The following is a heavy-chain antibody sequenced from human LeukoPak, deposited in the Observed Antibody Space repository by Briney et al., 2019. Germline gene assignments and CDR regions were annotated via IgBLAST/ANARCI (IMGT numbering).Heavy chain of an antibody. CDR3: ARHRLSFGESLDY. D-gene: IGHD3-16*01. CDR2: INAGNGNT. J-gene: IGHJ4*02. CDR1: GYTFTSYA. V-gene: IGHV1-3*01. Sequence: ASVKVSCKASGYTFTSYAMHWVRQAPGQRLEWMGWINAGNGNTKYSQKFQGRVTITRDTSASTAYKELSSLRSEDTAVYDCARHRLSFGESLDYWGQGTLVTVSS.